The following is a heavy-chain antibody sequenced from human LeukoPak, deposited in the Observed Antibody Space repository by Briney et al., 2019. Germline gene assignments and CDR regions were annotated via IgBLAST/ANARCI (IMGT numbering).Heavy chain of an antibody. CDR1: GFTFSNYS. CDR3: AREGGYYYDSSGYYYDY. Sequence: GGSLRLSCAASGFTFSNYSMHWVRQAPGKGLEWVAVIWYDGSNKYYADSVKGRFTISRDNSKNTLYLQMNSLRAEDTAVYYCAREGGYYYDSSGYYYDYWGQGTLVTVSS. J-gene: IGHJ4*02. D-gene: IGHD3-22*01. V-gene: IGHV3-33*01. CDR2: IWYDGSNK.